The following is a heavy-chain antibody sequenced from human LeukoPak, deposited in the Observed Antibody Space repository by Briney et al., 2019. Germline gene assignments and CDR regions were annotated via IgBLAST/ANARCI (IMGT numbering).Heavy chain of an antibody. CDR2: IYSGGST. CDR1: GFTVSSNY. V-gene: IGHV3-66*02. Sequence: GGSLTLSCPASGFTVSSNYMSWVRQAPGKGLEWVSVIYSGGSTYYADSVKGRFTISRDNSKNTLYLQMNSLRAEDTAVYYCARSPSVSGSYVKYYFDYWGQGTLVTVSS. J-gene: IGHJ4*02. CDR3: ARSPSVSGSYVKYYFDY. D-gene: IGHD1-26*01.